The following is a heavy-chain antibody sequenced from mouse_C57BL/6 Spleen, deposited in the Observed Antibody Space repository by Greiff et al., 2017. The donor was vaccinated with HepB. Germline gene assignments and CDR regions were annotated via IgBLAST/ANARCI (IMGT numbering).Heavy chain of an antibody. J-gene: IGHJ3*01. D-gene: IGHD2-1*01. Sequence: QVQLQQSGPELVKPGASVKISCKASGYAFSSSWMNWVKQRPGKGLEWIGRIYPGDGDTNYNGKFKGKATLTADKSSSTAYMQLSSLTSEDSAVYFCAREYYGNPVAYWGQGTLVTVSA. CDR1: GYAFSSSW. CDR3: AREYYGNPVAY. CDR2: IYPGDGDT. V-gene: IGHV1-82*01.